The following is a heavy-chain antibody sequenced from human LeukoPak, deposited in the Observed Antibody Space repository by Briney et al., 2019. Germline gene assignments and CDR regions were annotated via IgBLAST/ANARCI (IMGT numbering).Heavy chain of an antibody. CDR3: AKGPLYDF. CDR2: TKQDGSEK. CDR1: GFTLSNYW. Sequence: GGSLRLSCGASGFTLSNYWMSWVRQAPGKGLEWVANTKQDGSEKYYVDSVKGRFTISRDNSKNTLYLQMNSLRAEDTAVYYCAKGPLYDFWGQGTLVTVSS. J-gene: IGHJ4*02. V-gene: IGHV3-7*03.